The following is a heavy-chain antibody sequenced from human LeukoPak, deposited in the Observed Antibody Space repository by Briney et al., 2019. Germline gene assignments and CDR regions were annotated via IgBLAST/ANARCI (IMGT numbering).Heavy chain of an antibody. D-gene: IGHD2-2*01. CDR1: GGSSSSYY. CDR2: IYYSGST. CDR3: AREYSSSRYLDY. V-gene: IGHV4-59*12. J-gene: IGHJ4*02. Sequence: SETLSLTCTVSGGSSSSYYWSWIRQPPGKGLEWIGYIYYSGSTNYNPSLKSRVTISVDTSKNQFSLNLSSITAADTAVYFCAREYSSSRYLDYWGQGILVTVSS.